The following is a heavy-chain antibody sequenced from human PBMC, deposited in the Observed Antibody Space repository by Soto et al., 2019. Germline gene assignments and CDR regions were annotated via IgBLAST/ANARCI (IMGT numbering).Heavy chain of an antibody. D-gene: IGHD6-13*01. CDR3: ARALYSSSWFDY. J-gene: IGHJ4*02. CDR2: IYYSGTT. CDR1: GGSISSGGYY. V-gene: IGHV4-31*03. Sequence: QVQLQESGPGLVKPSQTLSLTCTVSGGSISSGGYYWSWIRQHPGKGLGWVGYIYYSGTTYYNPSLKSRVTIPRDTSKNQFALKLTSVTAADTAVYYCARALYSSSWFDYWGQGTLVTVSS.